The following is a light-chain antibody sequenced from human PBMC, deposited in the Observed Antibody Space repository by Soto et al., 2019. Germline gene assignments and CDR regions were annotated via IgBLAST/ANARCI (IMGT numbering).Light chain of an antibody. CDR3: QQYGSSPVT. CDR1: QSVSSSY. J-gene: IGKJ1*01. CDR2: GAS. V-gene: IGKV3-20*01. Sequence: EIVLTQSPGTLSLSPGERATLSCRASQSVSSSYLAWYQQKPGQAPRLLIYGASSRATGIPYRFSGSGSGTYFTITISRLEPEELADYYCQQYGSSPVTFGQWTKVEIK.